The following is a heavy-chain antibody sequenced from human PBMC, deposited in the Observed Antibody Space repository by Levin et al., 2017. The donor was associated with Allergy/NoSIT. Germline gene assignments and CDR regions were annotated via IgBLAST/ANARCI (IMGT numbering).Heavy chain of an antibody. CDR1: GFTSSTYA. CDR2: ISGSGGST. Sequence: GGSLRLSCAASGFTSSTYAMTWVRQAPGKGLEWVSSISGSGGSTYYADSVKGRFTISRDNSKNTLYLQMNSLRAEDTAVYYCTRRRERIAVAGGPDYWGQGTLVIVSS. D-gene: IGHD6-19*01. J-gene: IGHJ4*02. CDR3: TRRRERIAVAGGPDY. V-gene: IGHV3-23*01.